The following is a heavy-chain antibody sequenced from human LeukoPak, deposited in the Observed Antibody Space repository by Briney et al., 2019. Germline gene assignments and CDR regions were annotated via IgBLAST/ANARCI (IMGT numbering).Heavy chain of an antibody. D-gene: IGHD1-14*01. J-gene: IGHJ4*02. V-gene: IGHV5-51*01. CDR1: GYSFTSYW. Sequence: GESLKISCKGSGYSFTSYWIGWVRQMPGKGLEWMGIIYPDDSNTRYSPSFQGQVTLSADKSISTAYLQWSSLKASDTAMYYCARLSQFETSPEPSDYWGQGTLVTVSS. CDR2: IYPDDSNT. CDR3: ARLSQFETSPEPSDY.